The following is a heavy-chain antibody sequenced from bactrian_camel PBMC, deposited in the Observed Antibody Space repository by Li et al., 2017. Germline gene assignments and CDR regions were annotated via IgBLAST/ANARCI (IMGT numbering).Heavy chain of an antibody. D-gene: IGHD1*01. CDR3: ATDWRRTNSY. V-gene: IGHV3S40*01. CDR1: GFTFSTYA. Sequence: VQLVESGGGLVQLGGSLRLSCGASGFTFSTYAMNWVRQAPGKGLEWVSTINSDGGRTYYADSVKGRFTISRDNAKNTVYLQMNSLKSEDAALYYRATDWRRTNSYWGQGTQVTVS. CDR2: INSDGGRT. J-gene: IGHJ4*01.